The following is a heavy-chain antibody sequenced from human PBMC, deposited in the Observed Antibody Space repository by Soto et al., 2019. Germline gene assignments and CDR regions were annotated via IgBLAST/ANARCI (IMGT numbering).Heavy chain of an antibody. Sequence: GESLKISCKGSGYSFTSCWIGWVRQMPGKGLECMGIIYPGDSDTRYSPSFQGQVTISADKSISTAYLQWSSLKASDTAMYYCARTAAAGKYYYGMDVWGQGPTVTVSS. J-gene: IGHJ6*02. CDR1: GYSFTSCW. CDR2: IYPGDSDT. D-gene: IGHD6-13*01. CDR3: ARTAAAGKYYYGMDV. V-gene: IGHV5-51*01.